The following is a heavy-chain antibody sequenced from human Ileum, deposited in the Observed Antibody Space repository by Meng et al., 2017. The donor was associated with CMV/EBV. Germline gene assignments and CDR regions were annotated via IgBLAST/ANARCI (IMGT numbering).Heavy chain of an antibody. CDR1: GDSVSSTTVT. CDR2: TYYRSKWFN. J-gene: IGHJ4*02. CDR3: VRLTGNSWLDY. D-gene: IGHD6-13*01. V-gene: IGHV6-1*01. Sequence: QVQLPQAGPGLVKTSQTLLLTCAISGDSVSSTTVTWNWIRQSPSRGLEWLGRTYYRSKWFNDYALSVRGRITISPDISKNQLSLQLNSVTPEDTAVYYCVRLTGNSWLDYWGRGTLVTVSS.